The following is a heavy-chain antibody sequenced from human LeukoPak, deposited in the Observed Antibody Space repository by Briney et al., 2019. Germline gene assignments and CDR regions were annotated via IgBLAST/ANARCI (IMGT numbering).Heavy chain of an antibody. CDR1: GFTFSSYW. CDR3: ARVSSSSWWALDY. Sequence: GGSLRLSCAASGFTFSSYWMHWVRQAPGKGLVWVSRINSDGSSTSYADSVKGRFTISRDNAKNTLYLQMNSLRAEDTAVYYCARVSSSSWWALDYWGQGTLVTVSS. J-gene: IGHJ4*02. D-gene: IGHD6-13*01. CDR2: INSDGSST. V-gene: IGHV3-74*01.